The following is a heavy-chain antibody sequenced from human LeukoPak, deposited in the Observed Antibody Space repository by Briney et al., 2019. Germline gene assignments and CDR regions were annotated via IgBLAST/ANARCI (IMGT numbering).Heavy chain of an antibody. J-gene: IGHJ3*02. D-gene: IGHD3-10*01. Sequence: GGSLRLSCAASGFTFSSYWMNWVRQAPGKGLEWVSYISSSSSTIYYADSVKGRFTISRDNAKNSLYLQMNSLRAEDTAVYYCARRLATMVRGVISGAFDIWGQGTMVTVSS. CDR3: ARRLATMVRGVISGAFDI. V-gene: IGHV3-48*04. CDR1: GFTFSSYW. CDR2: ISSSSSTI.